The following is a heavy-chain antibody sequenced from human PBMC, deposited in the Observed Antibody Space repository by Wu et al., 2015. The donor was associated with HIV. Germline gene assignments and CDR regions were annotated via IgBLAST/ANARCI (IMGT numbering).Heavy chain of an antibody. CDR2: INPNSGGT. Sequence: QVQLVQSGAEVKKPGASVKVSCKASGYTFTGYYMHWVRQAPGQGLEWMGWINPNSGGTNYAQKFQGRVTMTRDTSISTAYMELSRLRSDDTAVYYCASMGLVGGYDFWSGSHGSRWRFDYWGQGTLVTVSS. D-gene: IGHD3-3*01. V-gene: IGHV1-2*02. CDR3: ASMGLVGGYDFWSGSHGSRWRFDY. J-gene: IGHJ4*02. CDR1: GYTFTGYY.